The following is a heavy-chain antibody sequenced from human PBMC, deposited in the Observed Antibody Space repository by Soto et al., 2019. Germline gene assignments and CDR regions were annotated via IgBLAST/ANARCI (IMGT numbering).Heavy chain of an antibody. CDR1: GFSFSLFW. J-gene: IGHJ4*02. D-gene: IGHD3-16*01. CDR2: INEDGSEK. CDR3: ARTGWPQSSYYFDY. Sequence: QPGGSLRLSCAASGFSFSLFWMSWVRQTPGKGLEWVANINEDGSEKFFADSVKGRFTISRDNAKNSLSLQMNSLTADDTAVYYRARTGWPQSSYYFDYWGQGTLVTVSS. V-gene: IGHV3-7*03.